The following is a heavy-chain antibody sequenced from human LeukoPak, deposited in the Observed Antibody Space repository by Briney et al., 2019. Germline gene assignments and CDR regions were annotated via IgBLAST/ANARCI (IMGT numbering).Heavy chain of an antibody. CDR1: GGSISSSSYY. D-gene: IGHD3-22*01. CDR2: IYYSGST. J-gene: IGHJ4*02. CDR3: ARRPPIDSSGYYYFDY. V-gene: IGHV4-39*01. Sequence: SETLSLTCTVSGGSISSSSYYWGWIRQPPGKGLEWIGSIYYSGSTYYNPSLQSPVTISVDTSKNQFSLKLSSVTAADTAVYYCARRPPIDSSGYYYFDYWGQGTLVTVSS.